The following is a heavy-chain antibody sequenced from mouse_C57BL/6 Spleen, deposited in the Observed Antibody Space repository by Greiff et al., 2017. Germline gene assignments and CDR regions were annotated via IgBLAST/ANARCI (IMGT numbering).Heavy chain of an antibody. D-gene: IGHD1-1*01. Sequence: EVKLVESGPGLVKPSQSLSLTCSVTGYSITSGYYWNWIRQFPGNKLEWMGYISYDGSNNYNPSLKNRISITRDPSKNQFFLKLNSVTTEDTATYYCAREGITTVLDFAYWGQGTLVTVSA. CDR2: ISYDGSN. CDR1: GYSITSGYY. V-gene: IGHV3-6*01. CDR3: AREGITTVLDFAY. J-gene: IGHJ3*01.